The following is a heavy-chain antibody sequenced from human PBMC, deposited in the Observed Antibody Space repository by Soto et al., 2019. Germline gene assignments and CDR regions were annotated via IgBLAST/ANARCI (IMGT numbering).Heavy chain of an antibody. CDR2: ISGSGGST. CDR3: AKDPSSYQDWFYPRGWFDP. V-gene: IGHV3-23*01. Sequence: GGSLRLSCAASGFTFISYAMSWVLQAPWKGLEWVSAISGSGGSTYYADSVKGRFTISRDNSKNTLYLQMNSLRAEDTAVYYCAKDPSSYQDWFYPRGWFDPWGQGTLVTVSS. CDR1: GFTFISYA. J-gene: IGHJ5*02. D-gene: IGHD3-9*01.